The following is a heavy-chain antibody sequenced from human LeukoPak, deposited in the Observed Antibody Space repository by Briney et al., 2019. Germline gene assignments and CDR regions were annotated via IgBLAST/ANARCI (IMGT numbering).Heavy chain of an antibody. Sequence: GSLRLSCAASGFTFSDYYMSWIRQAPGKGLEWIGSIYYSGSTYYNPSLKSRVTISVDTSKNQFSLKLSSVTAADTAVYYCARTSDYFDYWGQGTLVTVSS. V-gene: IGHV4-38-2*01. CDR2: IYYSGST. CDR1: GFTFSDYY. J-gene: IGHJ4*02. CDR3: ARTSDYFDY. D-gene: IGHD6-6*01.